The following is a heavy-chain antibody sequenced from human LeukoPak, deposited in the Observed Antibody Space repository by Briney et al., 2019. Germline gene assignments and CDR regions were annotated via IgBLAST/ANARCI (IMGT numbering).Heavy chain of an antibody. Sequence: GGSLRLSCAASGSTVSSSYMSWVRQAPGKGLEWVSVIYSGGSTYYADSVKGRFTISRDNSKNTLYFQTNSLRVEDTAVYYCARGGYSYGFDYWGQGTLVTVSS. D-gene: IGHD5-18*01. CDR3: ARGGYSYGFDY. CDR2: IYSGGST. J-gene: IGHJ4*02. V-gene: IGHV3-53*01. CDR1: GSTVSSSY.